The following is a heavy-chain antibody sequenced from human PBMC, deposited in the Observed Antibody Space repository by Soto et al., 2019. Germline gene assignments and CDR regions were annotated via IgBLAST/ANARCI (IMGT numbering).Heavy chain of an antibody. D-gene: IGHD6-19*01. J-gene: IGHJ3*02. CDR1: GFTFSSYG. CDR3: AKDKENSGWPGDDAFDI. V-gene: IGHV3-30*18. CDR2: ISYDGSNK. Sequence: PGGSLRLSCAASGFTFSSYGMHWVRQAPGKGLEWVAVISYDGSNKYYADSVKGRFTISRDNSKNTLYLQMNSLRAEDTAVYYCAKDKENSGWPGDDAFDIWGQGTMVTVSS.